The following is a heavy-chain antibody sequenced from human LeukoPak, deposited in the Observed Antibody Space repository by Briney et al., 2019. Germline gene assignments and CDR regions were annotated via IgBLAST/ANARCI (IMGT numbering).Heavy chain of an antibody. CDR3: AGTPWFGELMLDY. CDR1: GFTFTSSN. J-gene: IGHJ4*02. CDR2: IVVGSGNT. D-gene: IGHD3-10*01. V-gene: IGHV1-58*02. Sequence: ASVKVSCKASGFTFTSSNIQWVRQARGQRLEWIGWIVVGSGNTNYAQKFQERVIITRDMSTTTVYMELSSLRSEDTAVYYCAGTPWFGELMLDYWGQGTLVTVSS.